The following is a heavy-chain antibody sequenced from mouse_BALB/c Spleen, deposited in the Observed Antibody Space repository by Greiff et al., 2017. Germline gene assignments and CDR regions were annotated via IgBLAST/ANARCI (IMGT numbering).Heavy chain of an antibody. CDR1: GFAFSSYD. D-gene: IGHD4-1*01. V-gene: IGHV5-9-4*01. CDR3: ARVNWDGNAMDY. J-gene: IGHJ4*01. Sequence: EVKLMESGGGLVKPGGSLKLSCAASGFAFSSYDMSWVRQTPEKRLEWVAYISSGGSYTYYPDTVTGRFTISRDNAKNTLYLEMSSLRSEDTAMYYCARVNWDGNAMDYWGQGTSVTVSS. CDR2: ISSGGSYT.